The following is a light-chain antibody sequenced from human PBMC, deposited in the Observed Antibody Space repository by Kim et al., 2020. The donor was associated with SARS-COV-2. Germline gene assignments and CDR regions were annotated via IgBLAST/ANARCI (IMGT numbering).Light chain of an antibody. CDR2: DKN. CDR3: QPRDSSGNHGV. V-gene: IGLV3-19*01. CDR1: SIRTYY. J-gene: IGLJ3*02. Sequence: ALGKTVRSTCQGASIRTYYASWYQQKPGQAPVLDIYDKNSRPPGIPDRFSGYSSGDTASLTTTGTQAEDEADYYCQPRDSSGNHGVFGGGTQLTVL.